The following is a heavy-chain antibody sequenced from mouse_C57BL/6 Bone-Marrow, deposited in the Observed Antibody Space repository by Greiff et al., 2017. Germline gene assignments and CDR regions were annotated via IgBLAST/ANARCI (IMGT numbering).Heavy chain of an antibody. Sequence: VQLQQSGAELVRPGTSVKVSCKASGYAFTNYLIEWVKQRPGQGLEWIGVINPGSGGTNYNEKFKGKATLTADKSSSTAYMQLSSLTSEDSAVYFCRIYYYGTDYFDYWGQGTTLTVSS. CDR2: INPGSGGT. CDR1: GYAFTNYL. V-gene: IGHV1-54*01. CDR3: RIYYYGTDYFDY. D-gene: IGHD1-1*01. J-gene: IGHJ2*01.